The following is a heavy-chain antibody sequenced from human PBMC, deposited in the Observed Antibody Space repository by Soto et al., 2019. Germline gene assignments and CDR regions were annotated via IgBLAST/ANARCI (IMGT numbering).Heavy chain of an antibody. CDR3: ARVHVMVVAGSTFDY. Sequence: SETLSLTCTVSGYSISSGSYWGWIRQPPGEGPEWIASIYHGGTTFYNPSLKSRISISVDTSKNQFSLRLTSVTAADTATYYCARVHVMVVAGSTFDYWGPGTLVTVS. V-gene: IGHV4-38-2*02. D-gene: IGHD3-10*01. CDR1: GYSISSGSY. CDR2: IYHGGTT. J-gene: IGHJ4*03.